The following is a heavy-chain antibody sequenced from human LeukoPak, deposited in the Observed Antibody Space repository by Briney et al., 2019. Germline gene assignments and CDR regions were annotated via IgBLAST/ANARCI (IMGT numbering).Heavy chain of an antibody. D-gene: IGHD3-22*01. Sequence: PGRSLRLSCAASGFTFSHYALHWVRQAPGKGLEWVALIGHDGADKYYADSVKGRFLISRDNSKNMLFLQMNSLIIEDTAVYYCARNSDYYDYSPQSVWGQGTPVTVSS. CDR3: ARNSDYYDYSPQSV. J-gene: IGHJ4*02. CDR1: GFTFSHYA. V-gene: IGHV3-30*04. CDR2: IGHDGADK.